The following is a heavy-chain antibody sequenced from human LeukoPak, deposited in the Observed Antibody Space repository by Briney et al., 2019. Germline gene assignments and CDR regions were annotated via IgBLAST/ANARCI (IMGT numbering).Heavy chain of an antibody. J-gene: IGHJ4*02. CDR2: INGGSGNT. CDR3: ARDLIFYYFDY. D-gene: IGHD3/OR15-3a*01. V-gene: IGHV1-3*01. CDR1: GYTFTDYT. Sequence: GASVKVSCKASGYTFTDYTMHWLRQAPGQRLDWMGWINGGSGNTKYSPEFQGRVTITRDTSASTAYMELSSLRSEDTAVYYCARDLIFYYFDYWGQGTLVTVSS.